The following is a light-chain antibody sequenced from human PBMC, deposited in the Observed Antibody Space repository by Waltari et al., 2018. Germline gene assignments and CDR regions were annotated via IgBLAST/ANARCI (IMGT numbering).Light chain of an antibody. J-gene: IGKJ1*01. CDR1: QFVSSY. V-gene: IGKV1-39*01. Sequence: DIQMTQSPSSLSASIGDRVTISCRASQFVSSYLNWFQQKPGKAPKLLIYATASLQSGVPSRFSGAGAGTDFTLTISSLQPDDFETYYCQQSYTSPPTFGQGTNVEIK. CDR2: ATA. CDR3: QQSYTSPPT.